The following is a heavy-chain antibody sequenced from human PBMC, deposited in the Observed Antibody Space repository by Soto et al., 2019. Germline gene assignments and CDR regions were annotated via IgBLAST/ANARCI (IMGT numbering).Heavy chain of an antibody. CDR2: IIPIFGTA. CDR3: ARGPHVDKRLGESYWYFDL. J-gene: IGHJ2*01. V-gene: IGHV1-69*01. Sequence: QVQLVQSGAEVKKPGSSVKVSCKASGGTFSSYAISWVRQAPGQGLEWMGGIIPIFGTANYAQKFQGRVTITADESTSTAYMELSSLRSEDTAVYYCARGPHVDKRLGESYWYFDLWGRGTLVTVSS. CDR1: GGTFSSYA. D-gene: IGHD3-16*01.